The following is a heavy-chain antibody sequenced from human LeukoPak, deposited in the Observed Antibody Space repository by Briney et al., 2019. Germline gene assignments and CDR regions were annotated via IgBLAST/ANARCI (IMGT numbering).Heavy chain of an antibody. CDR3: ARSSGTGTFSY. D-gene: IGHD6-25*01. V-gene: IGHV4-39*02. CDR2: VYCGRSP. Sequence: SETLSLTCTVSGDSISRSTYYWAWIRQPPGKGLEWIGSVYCGRSPYYNPSLESRATISVDTSKNHFSLKMSSVTAADTAVYYCARSSGTGTFSYWGQGTLVTVSS. J-gene: IGHJ4*02. CDR1: GDSISRSTYY.